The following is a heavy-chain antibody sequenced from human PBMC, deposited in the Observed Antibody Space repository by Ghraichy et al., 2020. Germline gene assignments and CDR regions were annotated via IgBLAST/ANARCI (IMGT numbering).Heavy chain of an antibody. V-gene: IGHV1-18*04. Sequence: ASVKVSCKASGYTFTSYGISWVRQAPGQGLEWMGWISAYNGNTNYAQKLQGRVTMTTDTSTSTAYMELRSLRSDDTAVYYCAREEFIENNPNPETLVVVQKYYYGMDVWGQGTTVTVSS. CDR1: GYTFTSYG. CDR2: ISAYNGNT. CDR3: AREEFIENNPNPETLVVVQKYYYGMDV. D-gene: IGHD2-2*01. J-gene: IGHJ6*02.